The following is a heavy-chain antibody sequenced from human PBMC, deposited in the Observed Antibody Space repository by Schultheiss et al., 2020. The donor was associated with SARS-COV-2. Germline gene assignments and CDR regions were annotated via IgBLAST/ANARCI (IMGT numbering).Heavy chain of an antibody. CDR1: GNSFTSHW. V-gene: IGHV5-51*01. D-gene: IGHD5-12*01. Sequence: GESLKISCKGSGNSFTSHWIGWVRQMPGKGLEWMGIIYPGDSDTRYSPSFQGQVTFSADKSISTAYLQWSSLKASDTAMYYCARGEVLRGYSGYGPRNGWGQGTLVTVSS. J-gene: IGHJ4*02. CDR3: ARGEVLRGYSGYGPRNG. CDR2: IYPGDSDT.